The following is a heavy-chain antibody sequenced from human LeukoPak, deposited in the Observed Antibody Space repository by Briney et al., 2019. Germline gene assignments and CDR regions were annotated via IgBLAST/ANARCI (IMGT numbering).Heavy chain of an antibody. V-gene: IGHV1-2*06. J-gene: IGHJ4*02. CDR2: NNPNSGGT. CDR3: ARVALVGATGY. Sequence: ASVKVSCKASGYTFTGYYMHWVRQAPGQGLEWMGRNNPNSGGTNYAQKFQGRVTMTRDTSIGTAYMELGRRRSDDTAVYYCARVALVGATGYWGQGTLVTVSS. D-gene: IGHD1-26*01. CDR1: GYTFTGYY.